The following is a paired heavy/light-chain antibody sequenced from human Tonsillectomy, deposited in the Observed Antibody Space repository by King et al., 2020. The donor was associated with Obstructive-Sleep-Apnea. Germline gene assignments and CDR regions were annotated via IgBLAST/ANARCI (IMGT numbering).Light chain of an antibody. V-gene: IGKV2-29*02. Sequence: DIVMTQTPLSLSVTPGQPASISCKSSQSLLHSDGKTYLYWYLQKPGQSPQLLIYEVSSRFSGVPDRFSGSGSGTDFTLKISRVEAEDIGVYYCLQGIHPSALTFGGGTKVEIK. CDR2: EVS. J-gene: IGKJ4*01. CDR3: LQGIHPSALT. CDR1: QSLLHSDGKTY.
Heavy chain of an antibody. V-gene: IGHV1-69*04. Sequence: QVQLVQSGAEVKKPGSSVKVSCKASGGTFSSYAISWVRQAPGQGLEWMGGIIPILGIANYAQKFQGRVTISADKSTSTAYMELSSLRSEDTAVYYCASFPHHYGSGNSNHYFDYWGQGTLVTVSS. CDR3: ASFPHHYGSGNSNHYFDY. J-gene: IGHJ4*02. CDR1: GGTFSSYA. D-gene: IGHD3-10*01. CDR2: IIPILGIA.